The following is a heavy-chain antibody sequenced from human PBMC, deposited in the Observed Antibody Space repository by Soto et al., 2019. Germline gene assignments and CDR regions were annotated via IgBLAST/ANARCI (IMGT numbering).Heavy chain of an antibody. CDR2: MNPNSGNT. D-gene: IGHD3-22*01. Sequence: ASVKVSCKASGYTFTSYDINWVRQATGQGLEWMGWMNPNSGNTGYAQKFQGRVTMTRNTSISTAYMELSSLRSEDTAVYYCARGHLAINMIVGDDDFDIWGQGTMVTVSS. CDR1: GYTFTSYD. CDR3: ARGHLAINMIVGDDDFDI. V-gene: IGHV1-8*01. J-gene: IGHJ3*02.